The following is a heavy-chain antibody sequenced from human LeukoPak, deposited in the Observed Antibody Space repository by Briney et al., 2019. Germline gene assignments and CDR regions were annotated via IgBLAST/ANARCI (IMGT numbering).Heavy chain of an antibody. Sequence: SVKVSCKASGGTFSSYAISRVRQAPGQGLEWMGGIIPIFGTANYAQKFQGRVTITADESTSTAYMELSSLRSEDTAVYYCATPPAYSSSWYYGMDVWGQGTTVTVSS. D-gene: IGHD6-13*01. CDR3: ATPPAYSSSWYYGMDV. CDR2: IIPIFGTA. CDR1: GGTFSSYA. V-gene: IGHV1-69*01. J-gene: IGHJ6*02.